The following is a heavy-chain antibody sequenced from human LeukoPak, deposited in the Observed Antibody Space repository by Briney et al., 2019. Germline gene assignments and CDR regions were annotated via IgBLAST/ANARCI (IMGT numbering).Heavy chain of an antibody. CDR2: IYYSGST. J-gene: IGHJ4*02. D-gene: IGHD2-15*01. CDR1: GGSISSSSYY. CDR3: ARDIVVVVAATYFDY. V-gene: IGHV4-39*07. Sequence: SETLSLTCTVSGGSISSSSYYWGWIRRPPGKGLEWIGSIYYSGSTYYNPSLKSRVTISVDTSKNQFSLKLSSVTAADTAVYYCARDIVVVVAATYFDYWGQGTLVTVSS.